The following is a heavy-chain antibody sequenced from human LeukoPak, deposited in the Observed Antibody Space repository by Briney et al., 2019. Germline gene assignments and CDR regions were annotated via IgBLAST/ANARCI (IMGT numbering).Heavy chain of an antibody. CDR1: GFTFSSYT. CDR3: ARDHDWDYMDV. J-gene: IGHJ6*03. V-gene: IGHV3-21*01. D-gene: IGHD3-9*01. CDR2: ISTSSSYI. Sequence: GGSLRLSCAASGFTFSSYTMNWVRQAPGKGLEWVSFISTSSSYIYYADSVKGRFTISRDNAKNSLYLQMNSLRAEDTAVYYCARDHDWDYMDVWGKGTTVTVSS.